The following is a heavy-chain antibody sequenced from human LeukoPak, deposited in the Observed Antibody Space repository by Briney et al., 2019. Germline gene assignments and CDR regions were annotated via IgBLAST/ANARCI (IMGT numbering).Heavy chain of an antibody. CDR2: INPNSGGT. J-gene: IGHJ4*02. Sequence: WASVKVSCKASGYTFTAYYIQWVRQAPGQGLEWMGWINPNSGGTNYAQKFQGRVTMTSDTSISTAYMELSGLRSDDTALYYCARGGGYSSSWYEAYWGQGTLVTVSS. D-gene: IGHD6-13*01. V-gene: IGHV1-2*02. CDR1: GYTFTAYY. CDR3: ARGGGYSSSWYEAY.